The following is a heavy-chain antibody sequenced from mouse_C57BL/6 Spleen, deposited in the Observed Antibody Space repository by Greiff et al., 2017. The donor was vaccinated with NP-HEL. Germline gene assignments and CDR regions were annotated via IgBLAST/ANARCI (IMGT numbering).Heavy chain of an antibody. J-gene: IGHJ2*01. Sequence: VQLQQSGPELVKPGASVKISCKASGYTFTDYYMNWVKQSHGKSLEWIGDINPNNGGTSYNQKFKGKATLTVDKSSSTAYMELRSLTSEDSAVYYCARIYGSLDYWGKGTTLTVSS. CDR1: GYTFTDYY. CDR3: ARIYGSLDY. D-gene: IGHD1-1*01. CDR2: INPNNGGT. V-gene: IGHV1-26*01.